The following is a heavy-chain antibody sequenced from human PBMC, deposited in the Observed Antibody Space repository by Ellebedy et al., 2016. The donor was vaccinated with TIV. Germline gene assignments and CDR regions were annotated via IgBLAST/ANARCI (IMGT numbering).Heavy chain of an antibody. D-gene: IGHD4-17*01. CDR2: INPNSGGT. Sequence: AASVKVSCKASGYTFIAYYMHWVRQAPGQGLEWMGWINPNSGGTNYAQKFQGRVTMTRDTSISTAYMELSRLRSDDTAVYYCASLPHYGDSGPWGQGTLVTVSS. V-gene: IGHV1-2*02. CDR3: ASLPHYGDSGP. J-gene: IGHJ5*02. CDR1: GYTFIAYY.